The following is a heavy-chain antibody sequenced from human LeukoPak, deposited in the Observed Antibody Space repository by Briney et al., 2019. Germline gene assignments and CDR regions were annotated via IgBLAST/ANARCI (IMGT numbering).Heavy chain of an antibody. V-gene: IGHV1-69*04. CDR3: ARGEMATIRDYYYYGMDV. J-gene: IGHJ6*02. CDR2: IIPIFGIA. CDR1: GGTFSSYA. Sequence: SVKVSCKASGGTFSSYAISWVRQAPGQGLEWMGRIIPIFGIANYAQKLQGRVTLTADKSTSTAYMELSSLRSEDTAVYYCARGEMATIRDYYYYGMDVWGQGTTVTVSS. D-gene: IGHD5-24*01.